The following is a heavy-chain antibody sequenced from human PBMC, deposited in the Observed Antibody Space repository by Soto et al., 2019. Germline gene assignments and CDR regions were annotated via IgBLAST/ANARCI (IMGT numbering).Heavy chain of an antibody. J-gene: IGHJ6*02. CDR3: TTDPGVVVPAAIHRDYYYYGMDV. Sequence: PGGSLRLSCAASGFTFSSQWMDWVRQAPGKGLEWVGRIKSKTDGGTTDYAAPVKGRFTISRDDSKNTLYLQMNSLKTEDTAVYYCTTDPGVVVPAAIHRDYYYYGMDVWGQGTTVTVSS. CDR2: IKSKTDGGTT. D-gene: IGHD2-2*02. CDR1: GFTFSSQW. V-gene: IGHV3-15*01.